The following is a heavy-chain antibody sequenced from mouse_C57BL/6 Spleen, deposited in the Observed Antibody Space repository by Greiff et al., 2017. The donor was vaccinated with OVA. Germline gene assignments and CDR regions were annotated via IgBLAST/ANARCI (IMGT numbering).Heavy chain of an antibody. CDR3: AREGVITTVVADWYFDV. Sequence: QVQLQQSGAELVKPGASVKISCKASGYAFSSYWMNWVKQRPGKGLEWIGQIYPGDGATNYNGKFKGKATLTADKSSSTAYMQLSSLTSEDSAVYFCAREGVITTVVADWYFDVWGTGTTVTVSS. CDR2: IYPGDGAT. D-gene: IGHD1-1*01. V-gene: IGHV1-80*01. CDR1: GYAFSSYW. J-gene: IGHJ1*03.